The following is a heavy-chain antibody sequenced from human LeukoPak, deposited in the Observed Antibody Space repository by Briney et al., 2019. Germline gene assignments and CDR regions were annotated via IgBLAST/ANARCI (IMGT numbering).Heavy chain of an antibody. Sequence: GGSLRLSCAASGFTFSSYAMSWVRQAPGKGLEWVSAISGSGGSTHYADSVKGRFTISRDNSKNTLYLQMNSLKAEDTAVYYCXXVIAGSVVVVTGXXXYWGQXTLVTVS. CDR2: ISGSGGST. V-gene: IGHV3-23*01. D-gene: IGHD2-21*02. CDR1: GFTFSSYA. J-gene: IGHJ4*02. CDR3: XXVIAGSVVVVTGXXXY.